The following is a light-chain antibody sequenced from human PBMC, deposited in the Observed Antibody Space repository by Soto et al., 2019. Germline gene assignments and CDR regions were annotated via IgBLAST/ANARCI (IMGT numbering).Light chain of an antibody. J-gene: IGKJ3*01. CDR2: AAS. Sequence: DIQMTQSPSSVSASVGDRVAITCRASQGSSSWLAWYQKKPGKAPKLLIYAASSLQSEVPSGLSGGACGTDFTLTISRLQPEDFATYCCQQANLFPFTFGPGTKVDI. CDR3: QQANLFPFT. CDR1: QGSSSW. V-gene: IGKV1-12*01.